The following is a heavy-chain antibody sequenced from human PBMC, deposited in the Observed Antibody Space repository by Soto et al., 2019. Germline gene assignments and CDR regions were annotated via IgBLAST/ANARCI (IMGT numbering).Heavy chain of an antibody. CDR1: GGTFSSYT. CDR3: AGVLLWFGGLPRYGMDV. V-gene: IGHV1-69*02. J-gene: IGHJ6*02. CDR2: IIPILGIA. D-gene: IGHD3-10*01. Sequence: QVQLVQSGAEVKKPGSSVKVSCKASGGTFSSYTISWVRQAPGQGLEWMGRIIPILGIANYAQKFQGRVTMTADNAPSTAYMELSSLRSEDTGVYYWAGVLLWFGGLPRYGMDVWGQGTTGTVSS.